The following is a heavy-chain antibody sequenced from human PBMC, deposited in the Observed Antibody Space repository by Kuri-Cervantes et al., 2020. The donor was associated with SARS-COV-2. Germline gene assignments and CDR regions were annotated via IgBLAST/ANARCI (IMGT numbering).Heavy chain of an antibody. CDR2: MNPNSGNT. J-gene: IGHJ4*02. Sequence: ASVKVSCKASGYTFTSYGISWVRQAPGQGLEWMGWMNPNSGNTGYAQKFQGRVTMTRNTSISTAYMELSSLRSEDTAVYYCATDTYYYGSGSFNHWGQGTLVTVSS. V-gene: IGHV1-8*02. CDR1: GYTFTSYG. CDR3: ATDTYYYGSGSFNH. D-gene: IGHD3-10*01.